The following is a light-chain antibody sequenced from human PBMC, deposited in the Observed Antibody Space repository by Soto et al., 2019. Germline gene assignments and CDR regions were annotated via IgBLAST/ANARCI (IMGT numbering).Light chain of an antibody. CDR1: QSVSSN. Sequence: EIVMTQSPATLSVSPVERATLSCRASQSVSSNLAWYQQKPGQAPRLLIYGASTRATGIPARFSGSGSGTEFTLTISSLQSEDFAVYYCQQYDNWPPGKFGQGTKVDIK. CDR2: GAS. V-gene: IGKV3-15*01. J-gene: IGKJ1*01. CDR3: QQYDNWPPGK.